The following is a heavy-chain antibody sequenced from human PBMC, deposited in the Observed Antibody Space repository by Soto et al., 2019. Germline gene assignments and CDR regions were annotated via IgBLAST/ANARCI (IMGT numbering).Heavy chain of an antibody. V-gene: IGHV3-30*18. J-gene: IGHJ5*02. CDR2: ISYDGSNK. D-gene: IGHD2-2*01. CDR3: AKAKMVVVVPAAFDP. Sequence: QVQLVESGGGVVQPGRSLRLSCAASGFTFSSYGMHWVRQAPGKGLEWVAVISYDGSNKYYADSVKGRFTTSRDNSKNKRYRQTTSLRAEDTAVYYCAKAKMVVVVPAAFDPGGQGTVVTVSS. CDR1: GFTFSSYG.